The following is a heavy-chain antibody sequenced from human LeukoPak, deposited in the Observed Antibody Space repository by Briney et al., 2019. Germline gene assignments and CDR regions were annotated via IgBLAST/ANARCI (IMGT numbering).Heavy chain of an antibody. V-gene: IGHV5-51*01. D-gene: IGHD4-23*01. Sequence: GASLKISCKGSGYSFTGYWIAWVRQMPGKGLEWMGIIYPGDSDTTYSPSFQGQVTISADKSITTAYLQWSSLKASDTAMYYCARHTTVGGSLRFDYWGQGTLVTVSS. J-gene: IGHJ4*02. CDR3: ARHTTVGGSLRFDY. CDR1: GYSFTGYW. CDR2: IYPGDSDT.